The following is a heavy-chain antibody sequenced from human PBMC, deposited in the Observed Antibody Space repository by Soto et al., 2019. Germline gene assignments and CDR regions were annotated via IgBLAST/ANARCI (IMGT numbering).Heavy chain of an antibody. Sequence: SLRLSCTSSGLPHSSFAMMWVRQAPGKGLECVSGIYGSGRGIEYADSVKGRFTISRDNSKNTVYLQMTDLRADDTAVYYCAKDAVYNDGLWLMDHWGQGTQVTVSS. V-gene: IGHV3-23*05. D-gene: IGHD2-21*01. CDR1: GLPHSSFA. J-gene: IGHJ4*02. CDR3: AKDAVYNDGLWLMDH. CDR2: IYGSGRGI.